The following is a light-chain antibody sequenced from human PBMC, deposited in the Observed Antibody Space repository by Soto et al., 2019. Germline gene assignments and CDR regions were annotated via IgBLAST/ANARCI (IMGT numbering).Light chain of an antibody. CDR1: SSDVGDFNY. Sequence: LTQYASVSGSPGQSITISCTGTSSDVGDFNYVSWYQQHPGKAHKLIIYDVSNRPSGVSNRFSGSKSGNTASLTISGLQAEDEADYYCSSYTSSSTLYVFGTGTKVTVL. CDR2: DVS. V-gene: IGLV2-14*01. CDR3: SSYTSSSTLYV. J-gene: IGLJ1*01.